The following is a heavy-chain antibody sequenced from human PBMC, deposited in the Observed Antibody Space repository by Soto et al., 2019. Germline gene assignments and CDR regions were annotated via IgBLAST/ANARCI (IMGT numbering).Heavy chain of an antibody. Sequence: GGSLRLSCAASGFTFSSYSMHWVRQAPGKGLEWVSYISSSSSTIYYADSVKGRFTISRDNAKNSLYLQMNSVRAEDSSVYYCARIGTQSAFDIWGQGTMVTVSS. V-gene: IGHV3-48*04. J-gene: IGHJ3*02. CDR3: ARIGTQSAFDI. D-gene: IGHD1-1*01. CDR2: ISSSSSTI. CDR1: GFTFSSYS.